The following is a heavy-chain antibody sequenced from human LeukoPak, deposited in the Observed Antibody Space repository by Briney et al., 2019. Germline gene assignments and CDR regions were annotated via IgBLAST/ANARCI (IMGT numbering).Heavy chain of an antibody. V-gene: IGHV3-7*01. CDR2: IKEDGSET. D-gene: IGHD3-22*01. J-gene: IGHJ4*02. CDR1: GFIFSDYD. CDR3: ARKYYYDSSPPDY. Sequence: GGSLRLSCAASGFIFSDYDMHWVRQAPGKGLEWVANIKEDGSETYYVDSVKGRFTISRDNAKNSLYLQINSLRAEDTAVYYCARKYYYDSSPPDYWGQGTLVTVSS.